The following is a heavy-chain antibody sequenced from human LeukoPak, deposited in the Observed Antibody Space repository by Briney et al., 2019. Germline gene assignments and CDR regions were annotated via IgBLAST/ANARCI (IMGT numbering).Heavy chain of an antibody. CDR3: VRSSGSYYNAGYFQH. V-gene: IGHV3-30-3*01. D-gene: IGHD3-10*01. J-gene: IGHJ1*01. CDR1: GFTFSSYA. CDR2: ISYDGNSD. Sequence: GRSLRLSCAASGFTFSSYALHWVRQAPGKGLEWVAVISYDGNSDSHADSVKGRFTISRDTSKNTLYLQTNSLSTEDTAVYYCVRSSGSYYNAGYFQHWGQGTLVTVSS.